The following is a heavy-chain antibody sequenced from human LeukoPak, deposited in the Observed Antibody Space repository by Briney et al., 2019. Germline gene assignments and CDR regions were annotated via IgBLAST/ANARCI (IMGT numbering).Heavy chain of an antibody. CDR2: IYYSGST. CDR1: GGSISSYY. D-gene: IGHD2-15*01. V-gene: IGHV4-59*01. Sequence: SETLSLTCTVSGGSISSYYWSWIRQPPGKGLEWIGYIYYSGSTNYNPSLKSRVTISVDTSKNQFSLKLSSVTAADTAVYYCAREVEGYCSGGSCYQSRYYYYYYMDVWGKGTTVTASS. CDR3: AREVEGYCSGGSCYQSRYYYYYYMDV. J-gene: IGHJ6*03.